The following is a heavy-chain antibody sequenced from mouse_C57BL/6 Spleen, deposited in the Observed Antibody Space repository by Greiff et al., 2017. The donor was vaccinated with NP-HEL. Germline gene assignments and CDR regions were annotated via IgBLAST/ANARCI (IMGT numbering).Heavy chain of an antibody. CDR3: ASTYQGFAY. Sequence: QVQLQQSGAELVRPGASVKLSCKASGYAFSSSWMNWVKQRPGKGLEWIGRIYPGDGDTNYNGKFKGKATLTADKSSSTAYMQLSSLTSEDSAVYFCASTYQGFAYWGQGTLVTVSA. V-gene: IGHV1-82*01. CDR2: IYPGDGDT. CDR1: GYAFSSSW. J-gene: IGHJ3*01. D-gene: IGHD5-1*01.